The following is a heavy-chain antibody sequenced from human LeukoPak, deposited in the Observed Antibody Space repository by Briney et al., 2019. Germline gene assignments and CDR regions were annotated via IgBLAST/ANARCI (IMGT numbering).Heavy chain of an antibody. CDR3: AKDLSKGYFDWIPLFDY. J-gene: IGHJ4*02. V-gene: IGHV3-23*01. Sequence: GGPLRLSCAASGFTFGNYAMSWVRQAPGKGLEWLSAITGSGASSYYADSVKGRFTISRDNSKKTLYLQMNSLSAEDTAVYYCAKDLSKGYFDWIPLFDYWGQGTLVTVSS. D-gene: IGHD3-9*01. CDR1: GFTFGNYA. CDR2: ITGSGASS.